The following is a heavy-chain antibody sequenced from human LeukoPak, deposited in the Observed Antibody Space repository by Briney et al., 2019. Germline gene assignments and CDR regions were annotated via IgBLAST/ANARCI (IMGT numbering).Heavy chain of an antibody. V-gene: IGHV4-59*08. Sequence: SETLSLTCTVSGGSINSYYWSWIRQPPGKGLEWIGYIFYSGSTNYNPSLKSRVTISVDTSKNQFSLKLSSVTAADTAVYYCARLISGVGYFDYWGQGTLVIVSS. CDR3: ARLISGVGYFDY. CDR2: IFYSGST. D-gene: IGHD3-10*01. J-gene: IGHJ4*02. CDR1: GGSINSYY.